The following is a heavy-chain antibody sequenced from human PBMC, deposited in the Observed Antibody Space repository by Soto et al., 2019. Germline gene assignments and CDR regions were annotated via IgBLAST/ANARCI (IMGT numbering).Heavy chain of an antibody. CDR2: IKGGTGNT. CDR1: GYNFTNCA. CDR3: ARGAGRSPVTRAFDI. V-gene: IGHV1-3*01. J-gene: IGHJ3*02. Sequence: QVQLLQSAAKLKMPGASLNLSCKTSGYNFTNCAVHWLRQAPGQRLEWLGWIKGGTGNTRFSERCQDRVTLTKDTSAGTFYMELTGLKFEGMAIYYCARGAGRSPVTRAFDIWGQGTVVSVSS. D-gene: IGHD4-17*01.